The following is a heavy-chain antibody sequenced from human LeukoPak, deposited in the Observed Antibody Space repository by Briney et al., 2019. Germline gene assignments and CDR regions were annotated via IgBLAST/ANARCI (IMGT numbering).Heavy chain of an antibody. CDR1: GFTFDDYA. V-gene: IGHV3-9*01. D-gene: IGHD6-13*01. Sequence: GRSLRLSCAASGFTFDDYAMHWVRQAPGKGLEWVSGISWNSGSIGYADSVKGRFTISRDNAKNSLYLQMNSLRAEDTVLYYCAKVAGTGYFDYWGQGTLVTVSS. CDR3: AKVAGTGYFDY. CDR2: ISWNSGSI. J-gene: IGHJ4*02.